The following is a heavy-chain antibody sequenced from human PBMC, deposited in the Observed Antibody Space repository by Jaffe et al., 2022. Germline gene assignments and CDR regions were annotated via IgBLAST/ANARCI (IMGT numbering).Heavy chain of an antibody. CDR1: GFTFSSHT. CDR3: SRDIAYSSFDY. J-gene: IGHJ4*02. CDR2: IGPDGSHM. D-gene: IGHD3-22*01. Sequence: EVQVVESGGGLVKPGGFLRLSCAASGFTFSSHTMNWVRQAPGKGLEWVSSIGPDGSHMFYVDSVKGRFTISRDNAKNSLYLQMNSLRAEDTAVYYCSRDIAYSSFDYWGQGTLVTVSS. V-gene: IGHV3-21*01.